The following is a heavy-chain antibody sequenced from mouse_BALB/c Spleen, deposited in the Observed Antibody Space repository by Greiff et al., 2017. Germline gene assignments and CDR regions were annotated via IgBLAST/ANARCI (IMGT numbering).Heavy chain of an antibody. CDR2: ISSGGSP. V-gene: IGHV5-6-5*01. Sequence: DVKLVESGGGLVKPGGSLKLSCAASGFTFSSYAMSWVRQTPEKRLEWVASISSGGSPYYSDSVKGRLTISRDNARNILYRQMSSLGSEDTALYYCAREGLRHAWFAYWGQGTLVTVSA. CDR3: AREGLRHAWFAY. CDR1: GFTFSSYA. J-gene: IGHJ3*01. D-gene: IGHD1-2*01.